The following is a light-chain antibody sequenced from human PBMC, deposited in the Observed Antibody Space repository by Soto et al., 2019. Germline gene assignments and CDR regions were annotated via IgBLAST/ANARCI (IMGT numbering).Light chain of an antibody. J-gene: IGKJ1*01. CDR2: LGS. CDR3: MQALQSPPT. V-gene: IGKV2-28*01. Sequence: EIVMTQSPLSLPVTPGEPASISCRSSQSLLHSNGYDSLDWYLQKPGQSPQLLIYLGSNRASGVPAMFSGSGSGTDFTLKISRVEADDVVVYYCMQALQSPPTFGQGTKVEIK. CDR1: QSLLHSNGYDS.